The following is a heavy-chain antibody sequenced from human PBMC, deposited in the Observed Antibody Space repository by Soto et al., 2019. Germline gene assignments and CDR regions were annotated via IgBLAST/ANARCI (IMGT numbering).Heavy chain of an antibody. J-gene: IGHJ3*02. CDR1: GYTFTSYA. CDR2: ISGYSGYT. Sequence: QVQLVQSGAEVKKPGASVKVSCKASGYTFTSYAISWVRQAPGQGLEWMGWISGYSGYTNYARKFQGRVTMTTDTSTSTAYMELMSLRSDDTALYYCARGGQSGWDWDAFEIWGQGTVVTVSS. D-gene: IGHD6-19*01. V-gene: IGHV1-18*01. CDR3: ARGGQSGWDWDAFEI.